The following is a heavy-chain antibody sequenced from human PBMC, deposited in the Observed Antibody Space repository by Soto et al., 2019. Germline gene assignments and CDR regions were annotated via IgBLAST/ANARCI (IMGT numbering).Heavy chain of an antibody. J-gene: IGHJ2*01. CDR2: IYYSGST. CDR3: ARDRKKDYWYFDL. V-gene: IGHV4-59*01. Sequence: SETLSLTCTVSGGSISSDYWSWIRQPPGKGLEWIGYIYYSGSTNYNPSLKSRVTISVDTSKNQFSLKLSSVTAADTAVYYCARDRKKDYWYFDLWGRGTLVTVSS. CDR1: GGSISSDY.